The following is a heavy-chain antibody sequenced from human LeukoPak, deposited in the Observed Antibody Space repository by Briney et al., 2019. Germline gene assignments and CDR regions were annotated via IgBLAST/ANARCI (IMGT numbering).Heavy chain of an antibody. CDR3: ARGTSSYDFWSGLSAFDI. D-gene: IGHD3-3*01. J-gene: IGHJ3*02. CDR2: IYYSGNT. CDR1: GGSISSSSHY. Sequence: SETLSLTCTVSGGSISSSSHYWGWIRQPPGKGLEWIGSIYYSGNTYYNPSLKSRVTISVDTSKNQFSLKLSSVTAADTAVYYCARGTSSYDFWSGLSAFDIWGQGTMVTVSS. V-gene: IGHV4-39*01.